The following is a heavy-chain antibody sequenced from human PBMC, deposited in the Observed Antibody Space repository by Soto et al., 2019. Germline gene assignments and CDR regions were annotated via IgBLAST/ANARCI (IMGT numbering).Heavy chain of an antibody. J-gene: IGHJ6*02. CDR2: INHSGST. V-gene: IGHV4-34*01. CDR1: GGSFSGYY. D-gene: IGHD2-15*01. CDR3: ARGMYCSGGSCYSGRGFYYYYRMDV. Sequence: SETLSLTCAVYGGSFSGYYWSWIRQPPGKGLEWIGEINHSGSTNYNPSLKSRVTISVDTSKNQFSLKLSSVTAADTAVYYCARGMYCSGGSCYSGRGFYYYYRMDVWGQGTTVTVSS.